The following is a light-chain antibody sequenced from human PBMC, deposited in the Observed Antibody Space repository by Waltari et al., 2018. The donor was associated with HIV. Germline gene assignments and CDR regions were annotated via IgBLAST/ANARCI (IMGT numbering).Light chain of an antibody. J-gene: IGKJ4*01. Sequence: DIQMTQSPSSLSATVGDRVTITCRAIQTISNSLNWYQQKPGKAPKLLIYAASNLQSGVPSRFSGSGSGTDFALTISTLQPEDFATYYCQQSYSTPPLTFGGGTKVEVK. CDR1: QTISNS. V-gene: IGKV1-39*01. CDR2: AAS. CDR3: QQSYSTPPLT.